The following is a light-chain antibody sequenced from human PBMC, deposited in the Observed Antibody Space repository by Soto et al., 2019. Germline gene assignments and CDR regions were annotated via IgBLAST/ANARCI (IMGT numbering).Light chain of an antibody. CDR1: QSVLYSVNNKNY. J-gene: IGKJ1*01. CDR2: WAS. V-gene: IGKV4-1*01. CDR3: QHYYSDPPWT. Sequence: DIVMTQSPDSLAVSLGERATINCRSSQSVLYSVNNKNYLGRYQQKPGQPPKLLIYWASTRESGVPDRFSGSGSGTDFTLTISSLQAEDVAVYYCQHYYSDPPWTFGQGTKVEIK.